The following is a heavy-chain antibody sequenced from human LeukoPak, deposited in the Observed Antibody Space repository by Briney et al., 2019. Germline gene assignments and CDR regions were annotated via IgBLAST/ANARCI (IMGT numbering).Heavy chain of an antibody. CDR3: ARGVYSSSQYYFDY. D-gene: IGHD6-6*01. J-gene: IGHJ4*02. V-gene: IGHV4-39*07. CDR2: IYYSGST. Sequence: SETLSLTCTVSGGSISSSSYYWGWIRQPPGKGLEWIGSIYYSGSTYYSPSLKSRVTISVDTSKNQFSLKLSSVTAADTAVYYCARGVYSSSQYYFDYWGQGTLVTVSS. CDR1: GGSISSSSYY.